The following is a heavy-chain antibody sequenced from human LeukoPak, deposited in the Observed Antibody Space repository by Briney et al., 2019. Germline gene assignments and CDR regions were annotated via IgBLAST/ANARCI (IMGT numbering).Heavy chain of an antibody. J-gene: IGHJ6*03. CDR2: IYYSGST. CDR1: GGSISSYY. CDR3: ARETSQKGAHYTDV. D-gene: IGHD3-16*01. V-gene: IGHV4-59*01. Sequence: SSETLSLTCTVSGGSISSYYWSWLRQPPGKGLEWIGYIYYSGSTNYNPSLKSRVTISVDTSKNQFSLKLSSVTAADTAVYYCARETSQKGAHYTDVWGKGTTVTISS.